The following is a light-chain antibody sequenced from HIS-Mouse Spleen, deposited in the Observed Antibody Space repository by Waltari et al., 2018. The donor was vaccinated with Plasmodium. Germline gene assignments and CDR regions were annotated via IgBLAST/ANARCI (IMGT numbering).Light chain of an antibody. J-gene: IGLJ2*01. CDR2: DVS. CDR3: CSYAGSYTLV. V-gene: IGLV2-11*01. Sequence: QSALTQPRSVSGSPGQSVTIPCTGTRRDVGGYKSVSWYQQHPGKAPKLMIYDVSKRPSGVPDRFSGSKSGNTASLTISGLQAEDEADYYCCSYAGSYTLVFGGGTKLTVL. CDR1: RRDVGGYKS.